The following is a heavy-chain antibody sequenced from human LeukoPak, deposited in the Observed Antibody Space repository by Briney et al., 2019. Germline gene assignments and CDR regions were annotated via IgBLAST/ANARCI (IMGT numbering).Heavy chain of an antibody. CDR1: GFTFSGYG. J-gene: IGHJ4*02. V-gene: IGHV3-30*18. CDR2: ISYDGSNK. CDR3: AKGDLTTTGTTSVDY. Sequence: GGSLRLSCAASGFTFSGYGMHWVRQTPGKGLEWVAVISYDGSNKYYADSVKGRFTISRDNSKNTMYLQMNSLRAEDTAVYYCAKGDLTTTGTTSVDYWGQGTLVTVSS. D-gene: IGHD1-1*01.